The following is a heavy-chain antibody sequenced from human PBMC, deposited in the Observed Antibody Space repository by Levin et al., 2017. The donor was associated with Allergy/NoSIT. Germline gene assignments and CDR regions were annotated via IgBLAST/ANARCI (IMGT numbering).Heavy chain of an antibody. CDR2: IYPGDSDS. CDR1: GYSFSSYW. Sequence: KAGESLKISCKGSGYSFSSYWLGWVRQMPGKGLEWMGVIYPGDSDSRYSPSFEGQVRFSVDKSTSTAYLQWSSLKASDTAIYYCASGYDYFQFWGQGTLVTVS. D-gene: IGHD5-12*01. V-gene: IGHV5-51*01. J-gene: IGHJ4*02. CDR3: ASGYDYFQF.